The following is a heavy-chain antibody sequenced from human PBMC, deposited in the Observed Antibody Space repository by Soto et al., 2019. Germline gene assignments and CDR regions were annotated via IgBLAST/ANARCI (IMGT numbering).Heavy chain of an antibody. CDR2: ISSSSSYI. CDR3: AREPYSGGQNWFDP. J-gene: IGHJ5*02. D-gene: IGHD2-15*01. Sequence: GGSLRLSCAASGFTFSSYSMNWVRQAPGKGLEWVSSISSSSSYIYYADSVKGRFTISRDNAKNSLYLQMNSLRAEDTAVYYCAREPYSGGQNWFDPWGQGTLVTVSS. CDR1: GFTFSSYS. V-gene: IGHV3-21*01.